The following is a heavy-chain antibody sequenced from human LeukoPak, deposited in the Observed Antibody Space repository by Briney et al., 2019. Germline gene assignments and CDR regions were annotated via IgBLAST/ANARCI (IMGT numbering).Heavy chain of an antibody. Sequence: SETLSLTCTVSGDSISSYYWTWIRQPPGKTLEWIAYVSYRGSTNYNPSLKSRVTTSVGTSKNLFSLELSSVTAADTAVYYCARLRTYCTTTTCYESFDSWGQGTLVTVSS. CDR1: GDSISSYY. CDR3: ARLRTYCTTTTCYESFDS. D-gene: IGHD2-2*01. J-gene: IGHJ4*02. V-gene: IGHV4-59*01. CDR2: VSYRGST.